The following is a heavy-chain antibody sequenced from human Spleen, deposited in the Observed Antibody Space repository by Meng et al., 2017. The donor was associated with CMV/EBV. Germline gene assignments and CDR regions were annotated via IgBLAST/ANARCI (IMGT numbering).Heavy chain of an antibody. D-gene: IGHD5-24*01. Sequence: ASVKVSCKASGYTFTDYSMHWVRQAPGQGLEWMGWISAYNGNTNYAQKLQGRVTMTTDTSTSTAYMELRSLRSDDTAVYYCARDGSNDAFDIWGQGTMVTVSS. CDR2: ISAYNGNT. J-gene: IGHJ3*02. CDR3: ARDGSNDAFDI. V-gene: IGHV1-18*04. CDR1: GYTFTDYS.